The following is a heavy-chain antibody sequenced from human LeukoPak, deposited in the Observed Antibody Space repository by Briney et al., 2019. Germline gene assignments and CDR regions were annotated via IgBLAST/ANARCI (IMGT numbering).Heavy chain of an antibody. Sequence: PGGSLRLSCVASGLTFSSYNMHWVRQAPGKGLEWVAVIWHDGSYKYYVDSVKGRFTISRDNAKNSLYLQMNSLKPEDTALYYCAKGMSSSSWATDPDYYYYGMDVWGQGTTVTVSS. V-gene: IGHV3-33*03. CDR2: IWHDGSYK. J-gene: IGHJ6*02. CDR3: AKGMSSSSWATDPDYYYYGMDV. D-gene: IGHD6-13*01. CDR1: GLTFSSYN.